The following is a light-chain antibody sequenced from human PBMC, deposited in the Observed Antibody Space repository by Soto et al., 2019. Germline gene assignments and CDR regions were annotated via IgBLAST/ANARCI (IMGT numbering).Light chain of an antibody. CDR2: GAS. Sequence: VMTQSPVTLSVSPGEIATLSCSASQNVLSNLACYQQKPGQAPRLLIYGASTGATGIPARFRGSGSGTEFTLSISSLQSEDFAVYYCQQYNFWPRTFGQGTKVDIK. V-gene: IGKV3-15*01. CDR3: QQYNFWPRT. J-gene: IGKJ1*01. CDR1: QNVLSN.